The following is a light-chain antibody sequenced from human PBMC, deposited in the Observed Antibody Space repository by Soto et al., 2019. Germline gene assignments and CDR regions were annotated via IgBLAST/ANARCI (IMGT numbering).Light chain of an antibody. V-gene: IGKV1-33*01. J-gene: IGKJ2*01. Sequence: DIQMTQSPPSLSASVGDRVTITCQVSQDISNYLNWYQQKPGKAPKLLIYHASNLETGVPSRFSGSGFGTDFSFTISSLQPEDIATYYCQQYDSLPMYTFGQGTKLEIK. CDR2: HAS. CDR1: QDISNY. CDR3: QQYDSLPMYT.